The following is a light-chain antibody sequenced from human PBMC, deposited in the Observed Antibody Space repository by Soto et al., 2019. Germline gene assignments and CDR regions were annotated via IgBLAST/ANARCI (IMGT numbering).Light chain of an antibody. V-gene: IGLV1-51*01. Sequence: QSVLTQPPSVSAAPGQTVTISCSGSSSNIGSDFVSWYQHLPGTAPKLLIFGNNNRPSRIPDRFSGSKSGTSATLGITGLRTGDEADYYCGTWDSSLSVVVFGGGTKLTVL. CDR1: SSNIGSDF. CDR3: GTWDSSLSVVV. CDR2: GNN. J-gene: IGLJ2*01.